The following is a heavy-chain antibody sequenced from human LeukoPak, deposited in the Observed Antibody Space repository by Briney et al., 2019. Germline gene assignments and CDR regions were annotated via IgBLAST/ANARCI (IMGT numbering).Heavy chain of an antibody. J-gene: IGHJ4*02. V-gene: IGHV1-18*01. CDR1: GCTFTSYG. CDR2: ISGYNGHT. Sequence: GASVKVSCKASGCTFTSYGISWVRQAPGQGLEWMGWISGYNGHTNYAQNLQGRVTMTTDTSTSTAYMELRSLRSDDTAVYYCARCGIIVGGVARPFGACFDYWGQGTLVTVSS. CDR3: ARCGIIVGGVARPFGACFDY. D-gene: IGHD6-6*01.